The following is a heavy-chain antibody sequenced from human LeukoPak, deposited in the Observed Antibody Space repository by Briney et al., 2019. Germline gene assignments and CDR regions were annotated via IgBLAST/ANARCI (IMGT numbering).Heavy chain of an antibody. Sequence: ASVKVSCKASGYTFTSYYMHWVRQTPGQGLEWMGWMNPNSGNTGYAQKFQGRVTITRNTSISTAYMELSSLRSEDTAVYYCARGYGNYDSSGYYYLTDYWGQGTLVTVSS. J-gene: IGHJ4*02. CDR1: GYTFTSYY. D-gene: IGHD3-22*01. CDR3: ARGYGNYDSSGYYYLTDY. CDR2: MNPNSGNT. V-gene: IGHV1-8*03.